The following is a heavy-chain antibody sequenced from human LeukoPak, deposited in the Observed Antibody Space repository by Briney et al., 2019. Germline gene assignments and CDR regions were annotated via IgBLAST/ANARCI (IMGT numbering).Heavy chain of an antibody. CDR3: ATSLLEAGAGLGDY. J-gene: IGHJ4*02. CDR1: GYTFTVYY. D-gene: IGHD6-13*01. CDR2: INPSGGST. Sequence: ASVKVSCKASGYTFTVYYMHWVRHAPGQGLEWMGIINPSGGSTSYAQKFQGRVTMTRDTSTSTVYMELSSLRSEDTAVYYCATSLLEAGAGLGDYWGEGTLVTVSS. V-gene: IGHV1-46*01.